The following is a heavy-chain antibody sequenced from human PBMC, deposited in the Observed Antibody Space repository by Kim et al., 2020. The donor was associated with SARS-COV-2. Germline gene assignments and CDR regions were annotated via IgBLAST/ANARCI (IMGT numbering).Heavy chain of an antibody. D-gene: IGHD6-19*01. CDR2: ISSSSSYI. CDR3: ARVQWAVSVTVFDY. CDR1: GFTFSSYS. Sequence: GGSLRLSCAASGFTFSSYSMNWVRQAPGKGLEWVSSISSSSSYIHYADSVKGRFTISRDNAKNSLSLQINSLRAEDTAVYYCARVQWAVSVTVFDYWGEGTLGTVSS. J-gene: IGHJ4*02. V-gene: IGHV3-21*01.